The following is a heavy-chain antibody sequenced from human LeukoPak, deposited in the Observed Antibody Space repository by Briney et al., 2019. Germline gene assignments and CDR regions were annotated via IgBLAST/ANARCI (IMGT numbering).Heavy chain of an antibody. Sequence: PSETLSLTCTVSAGSISSYYWSWIRQPPGKGLEWIGYIYYSGSTNYIPSLKSRVTISVDTSKNQFSLKLSSVTAADTAVYYCARHKCVVTAPSPDAFDIWGQGTMVTVSS. CDR3: ARHKCVVTAPSPDAFDI. CDR2: IYYSGST. D-gene: IGHD3-22*01. V-gene: IGHV4-59*08. J-gene: IGHJ3*02. CDR1: AGSISSYY.